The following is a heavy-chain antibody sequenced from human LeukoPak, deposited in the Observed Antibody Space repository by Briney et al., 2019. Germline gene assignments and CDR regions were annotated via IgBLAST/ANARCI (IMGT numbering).Heavy chain of an antibody. CDR2: INHSGST. Sequence: SETLSLTCAVNGGSFSGYYWSWIRQPPGKGLEWIGEINHSGSTNYNPSLKSRVTISVDTSKNQFSLKLSSVTAADTAVYYCARVASSWYRRAFDYWGQGTLVTVSS. D-gene: IGHD6-13*01. CDR1: GGSFSGYY. J-gene: IGHJ4*02. V-gene: IGHV4-34*01. CDR3: ARVASSWYRRAFDY.